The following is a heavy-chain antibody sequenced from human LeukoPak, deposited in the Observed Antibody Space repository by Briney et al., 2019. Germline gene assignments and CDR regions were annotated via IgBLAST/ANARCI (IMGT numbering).Heavy chain of an antibody. CDR2: TYSRSKLYN. Sequence: SQTLSLTCAISGDSVSSNSAAWNWIRQSPSRGLEWLGRTYSRSKLYNDYAVSVKSRITINPDTSKNQFSLQLNSVTSEDTAVYYCVRGTSSGWYYSFDYWGQGTLVTVSS. CDR3: VRGTSSGWYYSFDY. D-gene: IGHD6-19*01. CDR1: GDSVSSNSAA. J-gene: IGHJ4*02. V-gene: IGHV6-1*01.